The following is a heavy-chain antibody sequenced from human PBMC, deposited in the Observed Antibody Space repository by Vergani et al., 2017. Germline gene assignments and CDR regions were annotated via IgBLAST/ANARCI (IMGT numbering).Heavy chain of an antibody. CDR1: GGTFSSYA. V-gene: IGHV1-18*01. D-gene: IGHD2-21*02. Sequence: QVQLVQSGAEVKKPGSSVKVSCKASGGTFSSYAISWVRQAPGQGLEWMGWISAYNGNTNYAQKLQGRVTMTTDTSTSTAYMELRSLRSDDTAVYYCARDPRGYGGDPEDYYYGMDVWGQGTTVTVSS. CDR3: ARDPRGYGGDPEDYYYGMDV. J-gene: IGHJ6*02. CDR2: ISAYNGNT.